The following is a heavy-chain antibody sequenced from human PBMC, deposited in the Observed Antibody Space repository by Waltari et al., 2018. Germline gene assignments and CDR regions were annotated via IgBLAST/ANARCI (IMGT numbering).Heavy chain of an antibody. CDR2: INPNSGGT. V-gene: IGHV1-2*02. D-gene: IGHD1-26*01. Sequence: QVQLVQSGPEVKKPGASVKVSCKTSGYTTGNYIHWVRQAPGQGLEWLGLINPNSGGTDDAEKFHDRDTLTRDTSISTVYMELSSLRSDDTAVYYCAGVLFHSGFDLWGQGTLVAVTS. J-gene: IGHJ5*02. CDR3: AGVLFHSGFDL. CDR1: GYTTGNY.